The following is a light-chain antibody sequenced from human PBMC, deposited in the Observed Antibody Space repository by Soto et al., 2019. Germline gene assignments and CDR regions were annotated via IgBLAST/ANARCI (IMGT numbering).Light chain of an antibody. CDR2: WAS. J-gene: IGKJ3*01. CDR3: QQYYSTPPYT. V-gene: IGKV4-1*01. CDR1: QSVLYSSNNKNY. Sequence: DIVMTQSPDSLAVYLGERATINCKSSQSVLYSSNNKNYLAWYQQKPGQPPKLLIYWASTRESGVPDRFSGSGSGTDSTLTISSLQAEDVAVYYCQQYYSTPPYTFGPGTKVDIK.